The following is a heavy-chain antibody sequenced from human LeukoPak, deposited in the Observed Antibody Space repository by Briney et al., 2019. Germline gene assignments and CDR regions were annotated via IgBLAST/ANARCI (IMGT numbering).Heavy chain of an antibody. Sequence: TGGSLRLSCAASGFTFSSYSMNWVRQAPGKGLEWVSVIYSGGSTYYADSVKGRFTISRDNSKNTLYLQMNSLRAEDTAVYYCAREIPYYDILTGYWGTAFDIWGQGTMVTVSS. J-gene: IGHJ3*02. CDR2: IYSGGST. CDR1: GFTFSSYS. V-gene: IGHV3-66*01. D-gene: IGHD3-9*01. CDR3: AREIPYYDILTGYWGTAFDI.